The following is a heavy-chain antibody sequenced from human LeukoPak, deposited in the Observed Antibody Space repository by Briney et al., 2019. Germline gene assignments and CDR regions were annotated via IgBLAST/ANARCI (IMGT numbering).Heavy chain of an antibody. D-gene: IGHD6-19*01. CDR2: MNPNSGNT. J-gene: IGHJ4*02. V-gene: IGHV1-8*02. CDR3: ARGTYSSGWYTCNY. CDR1: GGTFSSYA. Sequence: ASVKVSCKASGGTFSSYAISWVRQATGQGLEWMGWMNPNSGNTGYAQKFQGRVTMTRNTSISTAYMELSSLRSEDTAVYYCARGTYSSGWYTCNYWGQGTLVTVSS.